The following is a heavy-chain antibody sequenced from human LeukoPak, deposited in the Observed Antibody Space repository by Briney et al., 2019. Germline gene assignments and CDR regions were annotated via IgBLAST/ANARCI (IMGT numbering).Heavy chain of an antibody. Sequence: GESLKISCKGSGYSFTSYWIGWVRQMPGKGLEWMGIIYPGDSGTRYSPSFQGQVTISADKSISTAYLQWSSLKASDTAMYYCARLFSFWSGYYRSNAFDIWGQGTMVTVSS. J-gene: IGHJ3*02. V-gene: IGHV5-51*01. CDR2: IYPGDSGT. CDR3: ARLFSFWSGYYRSNAFDI. CDR1: GYSFTSYW. D-gene: IGHD3-3*01.